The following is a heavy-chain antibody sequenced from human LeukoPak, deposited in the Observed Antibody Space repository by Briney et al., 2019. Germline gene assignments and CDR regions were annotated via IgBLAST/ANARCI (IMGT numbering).Heavy chain of an antibody. CDR1: GYTFPSNG. D-gene: IGHD5-24*01. Sequence: ASVKVSCKASGYTFPSNGISWVRQAPGQGLEWMGWISAYNGKTKYVQNLQGRVTMTTDTSTSTAYMELRSLRSDDTAVYYCARNGDGYGGDYFDYWGREPWSPSPQ. CDR2: ISAYNGKT. J-gene: IGHJ4*02. V-gene: IGHV1-18*01. CDR3: ARNGDGYGGDYFDY.